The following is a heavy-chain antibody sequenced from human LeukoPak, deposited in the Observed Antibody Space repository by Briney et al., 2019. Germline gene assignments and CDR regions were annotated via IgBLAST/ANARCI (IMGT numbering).Heavy chain of an antibody. CDR2: IYYSGST. J-gene: IGHJ5*02. Sequence: SETLSLTCTVSGGSISSYYWSWIRQPPGKGLEWIGYIYYSGSTSYNPSLESRVTISIDTSKNQFSLELNSVTAADTAVYYCAGESRYGAWLDPWGQGALVTVS. D-gene: IGHD3-9*01. V-gene: IGHV4-59*01. CDR1: GGSISSYY. CDR3: AGESRYGAWLDP.